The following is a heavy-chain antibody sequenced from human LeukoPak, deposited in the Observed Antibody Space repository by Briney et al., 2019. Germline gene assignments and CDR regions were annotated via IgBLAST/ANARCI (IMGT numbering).Heavy chain of an antibody. CDR2: ISAYNGNT. V-gene: IGHV1-18*01. CDR3: ARVDVLRFLEWSYEVP. CDR1: GYTFTSYG. D-gene: IGHD3-3*01. Sequence: GASVKVSCKASGYTFTSYGISWVRQAPGQGLEWMGWISAYNGNTNYAQKLQGRVTMTTDTSTSTAYMELRSLRSDVTAVYYCARVDVLRFLEWSYEVPWGQGTLVTVSS. J-gene: IGHJ5*02.